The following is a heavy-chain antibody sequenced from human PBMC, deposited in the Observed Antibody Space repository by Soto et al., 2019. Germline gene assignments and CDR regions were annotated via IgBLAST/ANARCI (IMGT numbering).Heavy chain of an antibody. CDR1: GGSISYEYYH. CDR3: AREDDGGDRDYYGLDV. V-gene: IGHV4-30-4*08. J-gene: IGHJ6*02. CDR2: IHYSGSI. Sequence: PSETLSLTCTVSGGSISYEYYHWTWIRKSPGKGLEWIGYIHYSGSIIYNPSFKSRVTISVDTSKNQFSLQLSSVTAADTAVYFCAREDDGGDRDYYGLDVWGQGTTVTVSS. D-gene: IGHD2-21*02.